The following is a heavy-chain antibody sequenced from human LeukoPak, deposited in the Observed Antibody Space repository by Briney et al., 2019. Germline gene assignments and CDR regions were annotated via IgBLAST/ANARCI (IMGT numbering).Heavy chain of an antibody. V-gene: IGHV3-21*01. D-gene: IGHD3-10*01. CDR1: GFTFSSYS. Sequence: GGSLRLSCAAPGFTFSSYSINWVRQAPGKGLEWVSSISSGSGHIFYADSVKGRFTISRDNAENSLYLQMNSLRAEDTAVYYCARGGSGATRDDTFDIWGQGTMVTVSS. CDR3: ARGGSGATRDDTFDI. CDR2: ISSGSGHI. J-gene: IGHJ3*02.